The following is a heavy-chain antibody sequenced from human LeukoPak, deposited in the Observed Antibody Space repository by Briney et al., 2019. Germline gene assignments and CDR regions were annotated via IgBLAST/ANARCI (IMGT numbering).Heavy chain of an antibody. CDR2: IIGSNTNT. CDR3: AKDRHSSGWYVDYFDY. J-gene: IGHJ4*02. CDR1: GFTSSSYA. V-gene: IGHV3-23*01. Sequence: PGGSLRLSCAASGFTSSSYAMSWIRQAPGKGLEWVSVIIGSNTNTYYADSVKGRFTISRDNSKNTLYLQMNSLRAKDTAVYYCAKDRHSSGWYVDYFDYWGQGTLVTVSS. D-gene: IGHD6-19*01.